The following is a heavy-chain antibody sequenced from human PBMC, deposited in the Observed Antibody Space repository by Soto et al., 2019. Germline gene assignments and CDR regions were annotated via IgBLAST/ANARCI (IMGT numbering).Heavy chain of an antibody. CDR2: IDYSGST. J-gene: IGHJ4*02. CDR3: ARSDDRY. V-gene: IGHV4-59*01. Sequence: SETLSLTCTVSGGSLSTYNWGWIRQPPVKGLEWIGYIDYSGSTNYNPSLKSRVTISVDTSKNQFSLKLSSVTAADTAVYYCARSDDRYWGQGTLVTVSS. CDR1: GGSLSTYN.